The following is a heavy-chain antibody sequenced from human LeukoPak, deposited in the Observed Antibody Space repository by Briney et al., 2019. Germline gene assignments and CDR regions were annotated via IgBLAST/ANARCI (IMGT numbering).Heavy chain of an antibody. D-gene: IGHD3-22*01. CDR3: ARCRHSYDSSGLPHY. CDR2: ISSSGSTI. V-gene: IGHV3-48*04. CDR1: GFTFSNYW. J-gene: IGHJ4*02. Sequence: GGSLRLSCTASGFTFSNYWMSWVRQAPGKGLEWVSYISSSGSTIYYADSVKGRFTISRDNAKNSLYLQMNSLRPEDTALYYCARCRHSYDSSGLPHYWGQGTLVTVSS.